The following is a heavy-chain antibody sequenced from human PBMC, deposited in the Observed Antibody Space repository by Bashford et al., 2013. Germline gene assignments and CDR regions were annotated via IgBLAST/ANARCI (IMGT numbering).Heavy chain of an antibody. CDR1: GGSISSGSYY. J-gene: IGHJ2*01. CDR3: ARDIRAEPESWYFDL. V-gene: IGHV4-61*02. CDR2: IYTSGST. Sequence: SETLSLTCTVSGGSISSGSYYWSWIRQPAGKGLEWIGRIYTSGSTNYNPSLKSRVTISVDTSKNQFSLKLSSVTAADTAVYYCARDIRAEPESWYFDLWGRGTLVTVSS.